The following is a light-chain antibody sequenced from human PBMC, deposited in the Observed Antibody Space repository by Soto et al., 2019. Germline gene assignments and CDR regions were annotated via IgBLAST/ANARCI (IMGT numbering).Light chain of an antibody. V-gene: IGKV3-20*01. CDR1: QSVSSSY. CDR3: QQYGSSTYT. CDR2: GAS. Sequence: EIVLTQSPGTLSLSPGERATLSCRASQSVSSSYLAWYQQKPGQAPRLLIYGASSRATGIPDRFSGSGSGTDVTLTISRLEPEDFAVYYCQQYGSSTYTFGQGTELEIK. J-gene: IGKJ2*01.